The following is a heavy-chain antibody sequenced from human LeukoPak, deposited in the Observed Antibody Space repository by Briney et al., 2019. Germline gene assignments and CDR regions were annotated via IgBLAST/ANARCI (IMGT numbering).Heavy chain of an antibody. D-gene: IGHD4-17*01. V-gene: IGHV3-30*04. Sequence: GGSLRLSCAASGFTFSSYAMHWVRQAPGKGLEWVAGISYDGSNKYYADSVKGRFTISRDNAKNSLYLQMNSLRAEDTAVYYCARGGTTGDYSKGYWGQGTLVTVSS. CDR1: GFTFSSYA. CDR3: ARGGTTGDYSKGY. CDR2: ISYDGSNK. J-gene: IGHJ4*02.